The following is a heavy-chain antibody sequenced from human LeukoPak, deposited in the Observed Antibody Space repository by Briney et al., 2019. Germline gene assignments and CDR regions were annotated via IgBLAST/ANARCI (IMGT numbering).Heavy chain of an antibody. CDR2: INPSSGGT. D-gene: IGHD3-3*01. CDR3: ARGGTYDFWSGYYNWFDP. J-gene: IGHJ5*02. CDR1: GYTFTGYY. V-gene: IGHV1-2*06. Sequence: ASVKVSCKASGYTFTGYYMHWVRQAPGQGLEWMGRINPSSGGTNYAQKFQGRVTMTRDTSISTAYMELSRLRSDDTAVYYCARGGTYDFWSGYYNWFDPWGQGTLVTVSS.